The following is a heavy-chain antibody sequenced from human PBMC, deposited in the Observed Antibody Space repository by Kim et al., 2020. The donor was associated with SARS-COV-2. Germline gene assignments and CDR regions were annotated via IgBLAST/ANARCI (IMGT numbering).Heavy chain of an antibody. J-gene: IGHJ1*01. D-gene: IGHD3-10*01. CDR3: ARGGGLLWFGELLFVHPSRGYFQH. Sequence: SETLSLTCAVYGGSFSGYYWSWIRQPPGKGLEWIGEINHSGSTNYNPSLKSRVTISVDTSKNQFSLKLSSVTAADTAVYYCARGGGLLWFGELLFVHPSRGYFQHWGQGTLVTVSS. CDR1: GGSFSGYY. V-gene: IGHV4-34*01. CDR2: INHSGST.